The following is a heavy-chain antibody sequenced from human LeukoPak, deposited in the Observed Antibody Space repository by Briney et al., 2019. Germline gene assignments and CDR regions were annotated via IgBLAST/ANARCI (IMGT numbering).Heavy chain of an antibody. Sequence: GRSLRLSCAASGFTFSNFGMHWVRQAPGKGLEWVSAISSSSSHIFYADSVKGRFTISRDNAKNSLYLQMNSLTAEDTAVYYCARGLVSAYGSGTYYFDSWGQGSLVTVSS. CDR3: ARGLVSAYGSGTYYFDS. J-gene: IGHJ4*02. D-gene: IGHD3-10*01. CDR1: GFTFSNFG. V-gene: IGHV3-21*01. CDR2: ISSSSSHI.